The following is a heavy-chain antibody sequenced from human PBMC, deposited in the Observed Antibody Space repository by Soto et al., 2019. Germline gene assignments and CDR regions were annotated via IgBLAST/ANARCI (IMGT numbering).Heavy chain of an antibody. CDR2: IYYSGST. CDR1: CGSISSYY. D-gene: IGHD1-26*01. CDR3: ARVRGIYSPLHEYFKH. J-gene: IGHJ1*01. V-gene: IGHV4-59*01. Sequence: LTLTCTVSCGSISSYYWSWIRQPPGKGLEWIGYIYYSGSTNYNPSLKSRVTISVDTSKNQFSLKLSSVTAADTAVYYCARVRGIYSPLHEYFKHWGPATLVTVSS.